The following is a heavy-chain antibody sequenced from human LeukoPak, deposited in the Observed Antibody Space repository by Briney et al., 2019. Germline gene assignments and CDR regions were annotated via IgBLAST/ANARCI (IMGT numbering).Heavy chain of an antibody. J-gene: IGHJ4*02. D-gene: IGHD3-3*01. CDR1: GFNSSDHY. CDR2: SRNKANSYST. Sequence: PGGSLRLSCAVSGFNSSDHYMDWVRQAPGKGLEWVGRSRNKANSYSTEYAASVKGRFTISRDDSKNSLYLQMGSLKGEDTAVYHCARVTEWSFDDWGQGTLVTVSS. CDR3: ARVTEWSFDD. V-gene: IGHV3-72*01.